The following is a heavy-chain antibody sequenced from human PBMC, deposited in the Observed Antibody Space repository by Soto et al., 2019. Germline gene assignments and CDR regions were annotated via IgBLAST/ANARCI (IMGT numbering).Heavy chain of an antibody. D-gene: IGHD3-16*02. V-gene: IGHV3-13*05. CDR1: GFPFSNYD. Sequence: GGSLRLSCAASGFPFSNYDVHWVRLPPGKRLEWVSAIGTGGAPYYADSVKGRFTISRDNAKNSLYLQMNSLRAEDTAVYYCARGIWGSYRYTDYYFDYWGQGTLVTVSS. CDR3: ARGIWGSYRYTDYYFDY. J-gene: IGHJ4*02. CDR2: IGTGGAP.